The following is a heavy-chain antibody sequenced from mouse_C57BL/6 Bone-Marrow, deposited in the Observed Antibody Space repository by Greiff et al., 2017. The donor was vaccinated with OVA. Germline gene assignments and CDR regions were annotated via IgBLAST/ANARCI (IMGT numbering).Heavy chain of an antibody. D-gene: IGHD1-1*01. Sequence: EVQLVESGGGLVKPGGSLKLSCAASGFTFSSYAMSWVRQTPEKRLEWVATISDGGSYTYYPDNVKSRFTISRANAKNNLYLQMSHLKSEDTAMYYCARHYYGSIFYWYFDVWGTGTTVTVSS. CDR2: ISDGGSYT. CDR3: ARHYYGSIFYWYFDV. CDR1: GFTFSSYA. V-gene: IGHV5-4*01. J-gene: IGHJ1*03.